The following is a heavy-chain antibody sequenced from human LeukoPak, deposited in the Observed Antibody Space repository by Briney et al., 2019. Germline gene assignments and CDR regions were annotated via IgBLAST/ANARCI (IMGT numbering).Heavy chain of an antibody. CDR3: AKGVLYDFWSGYPLFDY. CDR1: GFTFGTRS. J-gene: IGHJ4*02. CDR2: VSSGGSKI. D-gene: IGHD3-3*01. Sequence: GGSLRLSCVASGFTFGTRSMNWVRQAPGKGLEWVSSVSSGGSKIYYADSVKGRFTISRDNAKSSLYLQMNSLRAEDTAVYYCAKGVLYDFWSGYPLFDYWGQGTLVTVSS. V-gene: IGHV3-21*01.